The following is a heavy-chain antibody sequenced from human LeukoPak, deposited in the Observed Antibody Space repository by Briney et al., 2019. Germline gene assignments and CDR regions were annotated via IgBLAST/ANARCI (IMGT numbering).Heavy chain of an antibody. CDR3: ATGHSSGWYYFDY. Sequence: ASVKVSCKVSGYTLTELSMHWVRQAPGKGLEWMGGFDPEDGETIYAQKFQGRVTTTEDTSTVTAYMELSSLRSEDTAVYYCATGHSSGWYYFDYWGQGTLVTVSS. V-gene: IGHV1-24*01. CDR2: FDPEDGET. CDR1: GYTLTELS. D-gene: IGHD6-19*01. J-gene: IGHJ4*02.